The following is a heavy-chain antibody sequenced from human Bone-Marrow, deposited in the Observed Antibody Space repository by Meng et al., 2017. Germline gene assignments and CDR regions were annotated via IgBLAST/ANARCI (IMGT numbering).Heavy chain of an antibody. J-gene: IGHJ6*02. CDR3: ARVGHSSSWYVFVYYYGMDV. CDR2: IIPIFGTA. V-gene: IGHV1-69*06. D-gene: IGHD6-13*01. CDR1: GGTFSSDA. Sequence: SAMVFCNASGGTFSSDAISRVRQAPGQGLEWMGGIIPIFGTANYAQKFQGRVTIAADKSTSTAYMELSSLRSEDTAVYYCARVGHSSSWYVFVYYYGMDVWGQGNTVNGAS.